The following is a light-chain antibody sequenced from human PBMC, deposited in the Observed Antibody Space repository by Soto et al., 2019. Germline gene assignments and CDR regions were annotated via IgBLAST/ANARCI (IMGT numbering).Light chain of an antibody. CDR2: RAS. J-gene: IGKJ1*01. CDR3: QQYHNLWT. V-gene: IGKV3-15*01. CDR1: QSVSSN. Sequence: EIVMTQSPATLSVSPGERATLSCSASQSVSSNVAWYQQRPGQAPRLLIYRASPRATGIPARFSGSGSGPEFTLTISSLQSEDFAVYYCQQYHNLWTFGKGTKVKIK.